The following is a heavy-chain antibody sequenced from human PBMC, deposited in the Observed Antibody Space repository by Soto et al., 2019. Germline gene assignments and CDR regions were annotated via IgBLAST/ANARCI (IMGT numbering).Heavy chain of an antibody. Sequence: QVQLVQSGAEVKKPGASVKVSCKASGYTFTSYDINWVRQATGQGLEWMGWMNPNTGNTGYAQKFQDRVTMTRNTSISPAYMALSSLRSKDTAVYYCAREITGKFPNWGQGTLVTVPS. V-gene: IGHV1-8*01. CDR2: MNPNTGNT. D-gene: IGHD1-20*01. J-gene: IGHJ4*02. CDR3: AREITGKFPN. CDR1: GYTFTSYD.